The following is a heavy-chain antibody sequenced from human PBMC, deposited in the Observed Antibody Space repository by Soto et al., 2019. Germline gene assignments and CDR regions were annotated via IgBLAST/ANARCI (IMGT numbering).Heavy chain of an antibody. V-gene: IGHV4-31*03. CDR2: IYYSGST. CDR1: GGSISSGGYY. D-gene: IGHD1-26*01. CDR3: ARESGSLNWFDP. Sequence: QVQLQESGPGLVKPSQTLSLTCTVSGGSISSGGYYWSWIRQHPGKGLEWIGYIYYSGSTNYNPSLTSRLTLSIDTSKNQFSLNLSSVTAADTAVYYCARESGSLNWFDPWGQGTLVTVSS. J-gene: IGHJ5*02.